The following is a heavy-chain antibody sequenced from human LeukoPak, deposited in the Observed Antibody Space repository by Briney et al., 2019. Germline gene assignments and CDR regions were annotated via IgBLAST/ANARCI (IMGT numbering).Heavy chain of an antibody. CDR2: IYYSGST. V-gene: IGHV4-59*01. CDR3: ARGRDSSGWWVDY. CDR1: GVSISSYY. D-gene: IGHD6-19*01. Sequence: SETLSLTCTVSGVSISSYYWSWIRQPPGKGLEWIGYIYYSGSTNYNPSLKSRVTISVDTSKNQFSLKLSSVTAADTAVYYCARGRDSSGWWVDYWGQGTLVTVSS. J-gene: IGHJ4*02.